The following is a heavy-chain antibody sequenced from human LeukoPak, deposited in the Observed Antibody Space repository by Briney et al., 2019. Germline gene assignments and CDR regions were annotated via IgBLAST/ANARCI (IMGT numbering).Heavy chain of an antibody. J-gene: IGHJ4*02. CDR2: IIPIFGTT. V-gene: IGHV1-69*05. Sequence: ASVKVSCKASGGTFSNYTINWVRQAPGQGLEWMGRIIPIFGTTDYAQKFQGRVTITTDESTGTAYMELSSLRSEDTAVYYCARGMGLYYDSSGYYGILDYWGQGTLVTVSS. D-gene: IGHD3-22*01. CDR3: ARGMGLYYDSSGYYGILDY. CDR1: GGTFSNYT.